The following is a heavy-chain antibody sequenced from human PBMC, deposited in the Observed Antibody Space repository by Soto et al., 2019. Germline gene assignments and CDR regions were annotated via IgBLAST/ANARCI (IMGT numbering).Heavy chain of an antibody. CDR3: ARLHSRLVHMAFDI. Sequence: ASVKVSCKASGYTFTSFDINWVRQASGQGLEWMGWMNPNSGNTIYAQKFQGRVTMTRNTSINTAYMELSSLRSDATALYYCARLHSRLVHMAFDIWGQGTLVTVSS. CDR1: GYTFTSFD. V-gene: IGHV1-8*01. J-gene: IGHJ4*02. CDR2: MNPNSGNT. D-gene: IGHD6-19*01.